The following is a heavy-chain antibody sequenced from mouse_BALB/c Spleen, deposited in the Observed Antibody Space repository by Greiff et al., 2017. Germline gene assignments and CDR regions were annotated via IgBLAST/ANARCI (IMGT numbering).Heavy chain of an antibody. CDR3: ARDGSDWYFDV. V-gene: IGHV1-82*01. CDR1: GYAFSSSW. CDR2: IYPGDGDT. J-gene: IGHJ1*01. Sequence: QVQLQQSGPELVKPGASVKISCKASGYAFSSSWMNWVKQRPGQGLEWIGRIYPGDGDTNYNGKFKGKATLTADKSSSTAYMQLSSLTSVDSAVYFCARDGSDWYFDVWGAGTTVTVSS. D-gene: IGHD1-1*01.